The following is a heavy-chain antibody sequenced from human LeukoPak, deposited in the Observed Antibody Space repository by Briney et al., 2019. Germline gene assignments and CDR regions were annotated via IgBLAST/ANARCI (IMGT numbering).Heavy chain of an antibody. CDR2: INHSGST. D-gene: IGHD3-9*01. CDR1: GGSISSYY. J-gene: IGHJ5*02. Sequence: SETLSLTCTVSGGSISSYYWSWIRQPPGKGLEWIGEINHSGSTNYNPSLKSRVTISVDTSKNQFSLKLSSVTAADTALYYCASRYFDTVSPLRGRWFDPWGQGTLVTVSS. CDR3: ASRYFDTVSPLRGRWFDP. V-gene: IGHV4-34*01.